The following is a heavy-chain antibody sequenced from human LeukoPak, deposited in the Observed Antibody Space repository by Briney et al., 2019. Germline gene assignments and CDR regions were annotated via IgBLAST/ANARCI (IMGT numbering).Heavy chain of an antibody. V-gene: IGHV3-74*01. CDR1: GFPFSSYW. J-gene: IGHJ4*02. CDR3: ARDLGGRWGY. D-gene: IGHD5-24*01. CDR2: INEDGSIR. Sequence: GGSLRLSCVGTGFPFSSYWMHWVRQVPGKGLVWVARINEDGSIRNYADSVKGRFTVSRDNAKNTLHLQMNSLRGGDTAVFYCARDLGGRWGYWGQGTLVTVSS.